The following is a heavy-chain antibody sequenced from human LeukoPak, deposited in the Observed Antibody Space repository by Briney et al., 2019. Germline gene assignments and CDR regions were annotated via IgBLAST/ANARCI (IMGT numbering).Heavy chain of an antibody. J-gene: IGHJ4*02. V-gene: IGHV3-23*01. CDR3: ARVVPPTDYGSGSYFWDPYYFDY. D-gene: IGHD3-10*01. CDR2: ISGSGDTT. CDR1: GFTFSNYA. Sequence: GGSLRLSCAASGFTFSNYAMSWVRQAPGKGLEWVSAISGSGDTTYYADSVKGRFTISRDNSKNTLYVQMNSLRAEDTAVYYCARVVPPTDYGSGSYFWDPYYFDYWGQGTLVTVSS.